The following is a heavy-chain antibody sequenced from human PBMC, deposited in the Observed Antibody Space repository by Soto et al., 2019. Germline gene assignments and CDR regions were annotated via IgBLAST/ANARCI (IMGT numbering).Heavy chain of an antibody. CDR3: ARAITSDAFNM. Sequence: EVQLVESGGGLVKPGGSLRLSCAASGFTFSSYSMNWVRQAPGKGLEWVSSISSGTNYIYYADSLKGRFTISRDNAKNSLYLQMSSLRAEDTALYYCARAITSDAFNMWGQGTMVTVSS. J-gene: IGHJ3*02. V-gene: IGHV3-21*01. CDR2: ISSGTNYI. CDR1: GFTFSSYS. D-gene: IGHD1-20*01.